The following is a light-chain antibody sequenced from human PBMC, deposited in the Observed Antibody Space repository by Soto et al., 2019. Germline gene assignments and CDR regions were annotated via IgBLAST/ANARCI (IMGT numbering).Light chain of an antibody. CDR1: QSFSRTF. CDR2: GGS. CDR3: QHFGSSSRT. V-gene: IGKV3-20*01. J-gene: IGKJ1*01. Sequence: EIVLTQSPGTLSLSPGDKATGSCRANQSFSRTFLAWYQQKPGQSPKLLIYGGSYRATGIPDRFSGSGSAADFSLTIDRLEPEDFAIYYCQHFGSSSRTFGQGTKVEVK.